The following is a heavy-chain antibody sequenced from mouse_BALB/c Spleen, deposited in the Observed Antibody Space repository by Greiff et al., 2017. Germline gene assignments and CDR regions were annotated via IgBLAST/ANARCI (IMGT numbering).Heavy chain of an antibody. Sequence: DVKLVESGGGLVKPGGSLKLSCAASGFTFSDYYMYWVRQTPEKRLEWVATISDGGSYTYYPDSVKGRFTISRDNAKNNLYLQMSSLKSEDTAMYYCARDEGSWGQGTLVTVSA. CDR1: GFTFSDYY. CDR2: ISDGGSYT. J-gene: IGHJ3*01. V-gene: IGHV5-4*02. CDR3: ARDEGS.